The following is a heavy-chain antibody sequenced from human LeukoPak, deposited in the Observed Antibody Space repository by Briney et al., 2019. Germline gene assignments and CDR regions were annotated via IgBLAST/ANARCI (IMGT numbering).Heavy chain of an antibody. V-gene: IGHV4-59*01. CDR3: SRQTTAYDILTGYYSAPFDP. CDR2: IYYSGST. J-gene: IGHJ5*02. D-gene: IGHD3-9*01. Sequence: SETLSLTCTVSSGSISSYYWSWIRQPPGKGLEWIGYIYYSGSTNYNPSLKSRVTISVDTSKNQFSLKLSSVTAADTAVYYFSRQTTAYDILTGYYSAPFDPWGQGTLVTVSS. CDR1: SGSISSYY.